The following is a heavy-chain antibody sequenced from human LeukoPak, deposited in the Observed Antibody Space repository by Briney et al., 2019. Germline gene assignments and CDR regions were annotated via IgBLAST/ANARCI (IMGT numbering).Heavy chain of an antibody. CDR1: GFTFSDYY. J-gene: IGHJ5*02. Sequence: GGSLRLSCVVSGFTFSDYYMNWVRQAPGKGLEWVSSIRSSSTIYYADSVKGRFTISRDNAKNSLYLQMYSLRAEDTAVYYCELTCQSPYQLLSCNCFDPWGQGTLVTVSS. V-gene: IGHV3-69-1*02. D-gene: IGHD2-2*01. CDR3: ELTCQSPYQLLSCNCFDP. CDR2: IRSSSTI.